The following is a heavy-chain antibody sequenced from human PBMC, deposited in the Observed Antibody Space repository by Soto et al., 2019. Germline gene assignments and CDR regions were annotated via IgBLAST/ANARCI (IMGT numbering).Heavy chain of an antibody. Sequence: PSETRSLTCAVSNDSISRCGYSWSWIRTQQGKGLEWIGYIYNSGSTYYNPSLKSRVTISVDRSKNQFSLKLSSVTAADTAVYYCARVPDRWGQGTLVTVSS. V-gene: IGHV4-30-2*01. CDR3: ARVPDR. J-gene: IGHJ5*02. CDR2: IYNSGST. CDR1: NDSISRCGYS. D-gene: IGHD2-2*01.